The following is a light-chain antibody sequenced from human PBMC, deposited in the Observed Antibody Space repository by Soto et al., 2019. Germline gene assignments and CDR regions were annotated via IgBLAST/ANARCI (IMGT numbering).Light chain of an antibody. V-gene: IGKV3-20*01. Sequence: DIVLTQSPGTLSLSPGERATLSCRASQSVSSSYLAWYQQKPGQAPRLLIYGASSRATGIPDRFSGSGSVTDFNLTISSLEPQDFAVYYCQHYGSSRLTFGGGTKGEI. CDR1: QSVSSSY. CDR3: QHYGSSRLT. J-gene: IGKJ4*01. CDR2: GAS.